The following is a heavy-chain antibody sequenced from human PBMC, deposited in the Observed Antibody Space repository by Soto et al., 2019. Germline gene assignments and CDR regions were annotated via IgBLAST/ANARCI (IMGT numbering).Heavy chain of an antibody. Sequence: GGSLRLSCAASGVTVSSNYMSWVRQAPGKGLEWVSVICSGGSAYYADSVKGRFTISRDTSKNTLSLQMNSLRVEDTAVYYCMRGELRPRFDYWGQGTLVTVSS. CDR3: MRGELRPRFDY. V-gene: IGHV3-66*01. D-gene: IGHD1-7*01. J-gene: IGHJ4*02. CDR2: ICSGGSA. CDR1: GVTVSSNY.